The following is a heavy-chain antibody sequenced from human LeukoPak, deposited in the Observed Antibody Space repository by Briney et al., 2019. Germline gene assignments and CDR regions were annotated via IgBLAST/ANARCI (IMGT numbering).Heavy chain of an antibody. CDR1: GFTFSSYS. V-gene: IGHV3-21*01. CDR2: ISSSSSYI. CDR3: AGYYDSSRQRGAQYYYYGMDV. Sequence: GGSLRLSCAASGFTFSSYSMNWVRQAPGKGLEWVSSISSSSSYIYYADSVKGRFTISRDNAKNSLYLQMNSLRAEDTAVYYCAGYYDSSRQRGAQYYYYGMDVWGQGTTVTFSS. J-gene: IGHJ6*02. D-gene: IGHD3-22*01.